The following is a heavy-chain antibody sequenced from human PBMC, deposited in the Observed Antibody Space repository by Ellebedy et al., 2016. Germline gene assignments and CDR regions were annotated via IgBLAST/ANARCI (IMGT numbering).Heavy chain of an antibody. CDR1: GASITSGDYY. Sequence: SETLSLXXNVSGASITSGDYYWSWIRQPPGKGLEWIGYIYYSGNTYYNPSLRSRLTISLDTSKSQFSLRLTSVIAADTAVYYCAVEGSASDAFEIWGQGTMVTVSS. D-gene: IGHD2-2*01. J-gene: IGHJ3*02. V-gene: IGHV4-30-4*01. CDR3: AVEGSASDAFEI. CDR2: IYYSGNT.